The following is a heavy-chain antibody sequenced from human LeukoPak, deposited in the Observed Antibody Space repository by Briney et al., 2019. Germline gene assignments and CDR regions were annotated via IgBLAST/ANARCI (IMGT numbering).Heavy chain of an antibody. CDR2: IYTGGST. CDR3: ARDLSCSRTRCYASESWFDP. V-gene: IGHV4-4*07. CDR1: GGSISSYY. Sequence: PSETLSLTCTVSGGSISSYYWTWIRQPAGKGLEWIGRIYTGGSTKYNPSLKSRVTMSVDTSNNQFSLKLSSVTAADTAVYYCARDLSCSRTRCYASESWFDPWGQGILVTVSS. J-gene: IGHJ5*02. D-gene: IGHD2-2*01.